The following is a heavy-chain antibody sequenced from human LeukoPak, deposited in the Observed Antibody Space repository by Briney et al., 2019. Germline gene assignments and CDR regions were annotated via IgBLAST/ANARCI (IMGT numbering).Heavy chain of an antibody. CDR2: TYYRSKWYN. Sequence: SQTLSVTCAISGDSVSSNSAAWNWIRQSPSRGLEWLGRTYYRSKWYNDYAVSVKSRITINPDTSKNQFSLKLSSVTAADTAVYYCARLGRRLVVVQYWGQGTLVTVSS. CDR1: GDSVSSNSAA. J-gene: IGHJ4*02. D-gene: IGHD3-22*01. V-gene: IGHV6-1*01. CDR3: ARLGRRLVVVQY.